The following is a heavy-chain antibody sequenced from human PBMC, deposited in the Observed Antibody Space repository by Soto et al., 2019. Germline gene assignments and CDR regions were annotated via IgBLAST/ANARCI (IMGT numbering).Heavy chain of an antibody. Sequence: GGSLILSCAASGFTFSSYAMSWVRQAPGKGLEWVSAISGSGGSTYYADSVKGRFTISRDNSKNTLYLQMNSLRAEDTAVYYCAKDLGYDFWSGYDIYYYYYGMDVWGQGTTVTVSS. CDR2: ISGSGGST. D-gene: IGHD3-3*01. CDR3: AKDLGYDFWSGYDIYYYYYGMDV. J-gene: IGHJ6*02. V-gene: IGHV3-23*01. CDR1: GFTFSSYA.